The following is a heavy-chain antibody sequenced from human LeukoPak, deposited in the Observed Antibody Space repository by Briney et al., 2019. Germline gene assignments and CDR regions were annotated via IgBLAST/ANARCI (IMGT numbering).Heavy chain of an antibody. J-gene: IGHJ4*02. Sequence: GGSLRLSCAASGFTFRNYVIHWVRQAPGKGLEWVAVTSSDLNVKLYADSVKGRFTISRDNSRSTLYLRMNSLRPEDTAIYYCAREGYYGSGSPPSLYFDYWGQGTLVTVSS. D-gene: IGHD3-10*01. CDR1: GFTFRNYV. CDR2: TSSDLNVK. V-gene: IGHV3-30-3*01. CDR3: AREGYYGSGSPPSLYFDY.